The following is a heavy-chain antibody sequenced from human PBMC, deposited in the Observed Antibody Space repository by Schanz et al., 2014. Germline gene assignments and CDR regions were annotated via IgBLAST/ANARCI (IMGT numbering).Heavy chain of an antibody. Sequence: QVQLVESGGGVVQFGRSLRLSCSASGFTFSSYAMHWVRQAPGKGLEWVAAMSYDGSIKYYGDSVKDRFTICRNNSKNTLYRKMNSQRTDDTAVFYCAKGMGYCSGGACCGCYYYGLDVWGQGTTVTVSS. CDR1: GFTFSSYA. J-gene: IGHJ6*02. CDR2: MSYDGSIK. CDR3: AKGMGYCSGGACCGCYYYGLDV. D-gene: IGHD2-15*01. V-gene: IGHV3-30*04.